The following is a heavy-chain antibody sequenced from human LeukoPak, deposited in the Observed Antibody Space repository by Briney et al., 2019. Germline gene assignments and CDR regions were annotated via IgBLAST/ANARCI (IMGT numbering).Heavy chain of an antibody. V-gene: IGHV4-59*01. J-gene: IGHJ5*02. CDR3: ARVQGSVSFDP. CDR1: GGSISSYY. D-gene: IGHD3-10*01. Sequence: SETLSLTCTVSGGSISSYYLSWIRQPPGKGLEWIGYIYYSGSTNYNPSLKSRVTISVDTSKNQCSLKLSSVTAADTAVYYCARVQGSVSFDPWGQGTLVTVSS. CDR2: IYYSGST.